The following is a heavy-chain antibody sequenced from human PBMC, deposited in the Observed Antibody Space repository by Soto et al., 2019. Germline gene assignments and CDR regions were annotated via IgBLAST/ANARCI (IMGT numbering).Heavy chain of an antibody. D-gene: IGHD1-1*01. J-gene: IGHJ6*04. Sequence: GTPAKVCWKACGDGIAGCGRRSVRQAPGQGLEWMGWISAYNVNTNYAQKLQGRVTMTTDTSTSTDYMELRSLRSDDTPPYYCARDWNSGMDVRGNGSTVPVT. V-gene: IGHV1-18*04. CDR3: ARDWNSGMDV. CDR1: GDGIAGCG. CDR2: ISAYNVNT.